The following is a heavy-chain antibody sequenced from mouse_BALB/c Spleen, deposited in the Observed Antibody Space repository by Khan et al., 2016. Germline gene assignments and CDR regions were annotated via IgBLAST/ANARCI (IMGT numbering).Heavy chain of an antibody. V-gene: IGHV3-2*02. D-gene: IGHD2-4*01. J-gene: IGHJ2*01. Sequence: VQLKQSGPGLVKPSQSLSLTCTVTGYSITSDYAWNWIRQFPGNKLKWMGYISYSGSTSYNPSLKSRISITRDTSKNQFFLQLNSVTTEDTATYYSARRGDYEGYFDYWGQGTTLTVSS. CDR2: ISYSGST. CDR3: ARRGDYEGYFDY. CDR1: GYSITSDYA.